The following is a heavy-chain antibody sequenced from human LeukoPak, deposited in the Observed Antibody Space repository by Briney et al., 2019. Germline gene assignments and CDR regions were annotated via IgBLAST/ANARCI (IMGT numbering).Heavy chain of an antibody. Sequence: ASVKVSCKASGYTFTSYGISWVRQAPGQGVEGMGWISDYNGNTKYAQKLPARVTMPTYTSTSTAYMELRSLRSDDTAVYYCARDLYRDSLPVSWFDPWGQGTLVTVSS. CDR3: ARDLYRDSLPVSWFDP. V-gene: IGHV1-18*01. CDR2: ISDYNGNT. D-gene: IGHD4-11*01. CDR1: GYTFTSYG. J-gene: IGHJ5*02.